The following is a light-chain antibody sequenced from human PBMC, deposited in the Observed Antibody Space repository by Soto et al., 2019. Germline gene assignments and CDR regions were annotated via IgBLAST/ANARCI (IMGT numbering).Light chain of an antibody. CDR2: WAS. Sequence: DIVMTQSPDSLAVSLGERATINCKSSQSVLYSSNNKNYLAWYQQKPGQPPKLLIYWASTRESGVPDRFCGSGSGTDFTLTISSLQAEDVAVYYCQQYDSTPLTFGPGTKVDIK. CDR1: QSVLYSSNNKNY. J-gene: IGKJ3*01. CDR3: QQYDSTPLT. V-gene: IGKV4-1*01.